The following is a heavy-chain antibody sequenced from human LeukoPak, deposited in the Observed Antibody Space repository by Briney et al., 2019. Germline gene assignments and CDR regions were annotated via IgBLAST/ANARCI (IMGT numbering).Heavy chain of an antibody. CDR1: GFTFSSYA. Sequence: GGSLRLSCAASGFTFSSYAMHWVRQAPGKGLEGVAVISYDGSNKYYADSVKGRFTISRDNSKNTLYLQMNSLRAEDTAVYYCARDGETATTVTCFDYWGQGTLVTVSS. D-gene: IGHD4-17*01. CDR2: ISYDGSNK. V-gene: IGHV3-30*04. J-gene: IGHJ4*02. CDR3: ARDGETATTVTCFDY.